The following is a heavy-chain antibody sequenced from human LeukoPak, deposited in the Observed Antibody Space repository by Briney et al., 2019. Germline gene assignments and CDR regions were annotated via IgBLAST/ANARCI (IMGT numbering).Heavy chain of an antibody. CDR1: GFTLGSYS. CDR2: ISPTGSTI. D-gene: IGHD1-26*01. CDR3: ASLTLGAIRTVSYAADH. Sequence: GGSLRLSCAASGFTLGSYSMRWVRQAPGKGLEWLSYISPTGSTIYYADSVKGRFTISRSSGQNSLYLQMNSLRPEDTAMYYCASLTLGAIRTVSYAADHWGPGTMVTVYS. V-gene: IGHV3-48*01. J-gene: IGHJ3*01.